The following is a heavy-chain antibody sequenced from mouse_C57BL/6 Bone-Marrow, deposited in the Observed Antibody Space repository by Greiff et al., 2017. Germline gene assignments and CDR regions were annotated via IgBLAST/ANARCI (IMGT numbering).Heavy chain of an antibody. V-gene: IGHV1-15*01. CDR3: TSREGPYGWYFDV. Sequence: QVQLQQSGAELVRPGASVTLSCKASGYTFTDYEMHWVKQTPVHGLEWIGAIDPETGGTAYNQKFTGKAILTADKSSSTAYMELRSLTSEDSAVYYCTSREGPYGWYFDVWGTGTTVTVSS. CDR1: GYTFTDYE. D-gene: IGHD1-1*01. J-gene: IGHJ1*03. CDR2: IDPETGGT.